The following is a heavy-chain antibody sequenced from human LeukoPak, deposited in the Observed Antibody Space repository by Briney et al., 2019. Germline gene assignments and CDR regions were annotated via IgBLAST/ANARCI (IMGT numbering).Heavy chain of an antibody. CDR1: GFTFSSYG. D-gene: IGHD3-22*01. V-gene: IGHV3-30*18. J-gene: IGHJ4*02. CDR2: ISYDGSNK. Sequence: PGRSLRLSCAASGFTFSSYGMHWVRQAPGKGLEWVAVISYDGSNKYYADSVKGRFTISRDNSKNTLYLQMNSLRAEDTAVYYCAKDGQHYDRKLYYFDYWGQGTLVTVSS. CDR3: AKDGQHYDRKLYYFDY.